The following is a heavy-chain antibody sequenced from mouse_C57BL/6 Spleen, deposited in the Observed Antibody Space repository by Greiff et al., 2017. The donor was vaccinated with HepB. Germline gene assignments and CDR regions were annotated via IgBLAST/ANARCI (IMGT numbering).Heavy chain of an antibody. CDR1: GFTFSDYG. V-gene: IGHV5-17*01. CDR2: ISSGSSTI. Sequence: EVKLMESGGGLVKPGGSLKLSCAASGFTFSDYGMHWVRQAPEKGLEWVAYISSGSSTIYYADKVKGRFTISRDTAKNTLFLQMTSLRSEDTAMYYCAREYDGSSLCWYFDDWGTGTTVTVSS. J-gene: IGHJ1*03. D-gene: IGHD1-1*01. CDR3: AREYDGSSLCWYFDD.